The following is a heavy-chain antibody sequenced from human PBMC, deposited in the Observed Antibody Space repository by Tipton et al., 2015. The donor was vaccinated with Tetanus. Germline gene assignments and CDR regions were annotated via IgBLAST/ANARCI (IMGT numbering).Heavy chain of an antibody. CDR1: GGSVSSGSYY. Sequence: TLSLTCTVSGGSVSSGSYYWSWIRQPPGKGLEWIGYIYYSGSTNYNPSLKSRVTISVDTSKNQFSLKLSSVTAADMAVYYCARDGSNPYCGGDCYSDAFDIWGQGTMVTVSS. CDR3: ARDGSNPYCGGDCYSDAFDI. CDR2: IYYSGST. D-gene: IGHD2-21*02. J-gene: IGHJ3*02. V-gene: IGHV4-61*01.